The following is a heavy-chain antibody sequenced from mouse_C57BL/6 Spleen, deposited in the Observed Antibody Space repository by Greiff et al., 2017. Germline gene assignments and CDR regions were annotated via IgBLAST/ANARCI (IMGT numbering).Heavy chain of an antibody. CDR2: ISNGGGST. CDR3: ARPFYDGYYEGVAY. Sequence: EVQGVESGGGLVQPGGSLKLSCAASGFTFSDYYMYWVRQTPEKRLEWVAYISNGGGSTYYPDTVKGRVTISRDNAKNTLYLQMCRLKSEDTAMYYCARPFYDGYYEGVAYWGQGTLVTVSA. V-gene: IGHV5-12*01. J-gene: IGHJ3*01. D-gene: IGHD2-3*01. CDR1: GFTFSDYY.